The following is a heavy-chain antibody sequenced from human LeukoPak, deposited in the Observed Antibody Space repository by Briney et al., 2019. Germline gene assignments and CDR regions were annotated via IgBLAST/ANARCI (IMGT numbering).Heavy chain of an antibody. D-gene: IGHD5-18*01. J-gene: IGHJ6*02. V-gene: IGHV3-30-3*01. CDR1: GFTFSSYA. Sequence: GGSLRLSCAASGFTFSSYAMHWVRQAPGKGLEWVAVISYDGSNKYCADSVKGRFTISRDNSKNTLYLQMNSLRAEDTAVYYCARDRIYGYNYYYYYGMDVWGQGTTVTVSS. CDR3: ARDRIYGYNYYYYYGMDV. CDR2: ISYDGSNK.